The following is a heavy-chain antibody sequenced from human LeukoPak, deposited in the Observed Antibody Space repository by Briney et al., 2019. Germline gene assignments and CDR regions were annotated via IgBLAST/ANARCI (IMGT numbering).Heavy chain of an antibody. CDR2: ISGSGGYT. Sequence: GGSLRLSCAASGFTFSSYAMSWVRQAPGKGLEWVSGISGSGGYTYYADSVKGRFTISRDNSKNTLYLQMGSLRAEDMAVYYCARGVDPYLPLDYWGQGTLVTVSS. CDR3: ARGVDPYLPLDY. CDR1: GFTFSSYA. V-gene: IGHV3-23*01. D-gene: IGHD3-10*01. J-gene: IGHJ4*02.